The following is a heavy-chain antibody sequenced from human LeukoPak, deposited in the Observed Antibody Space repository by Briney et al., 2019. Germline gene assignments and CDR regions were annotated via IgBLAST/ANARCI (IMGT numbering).Heavy chain of an antibody. CDR1: GFTFSSYG. CDR3: ARAMYYYDSSAFDI. Sequence: GGSLRLSCAAPGFTFSSYGMHWVRQAPGKGLEWVAFIRYEGSNKYYADSVKGRFTISRDNSKNTLYLQMNSLRAGDTAVYYCARAMYYYDSSAFDIWGQGTMVTVSS. D-gene: IGHD3-22*01. J-gene: IGHJ3*02. V-gene: IGHV3-30*02. CDR2: IRYEGSNK.